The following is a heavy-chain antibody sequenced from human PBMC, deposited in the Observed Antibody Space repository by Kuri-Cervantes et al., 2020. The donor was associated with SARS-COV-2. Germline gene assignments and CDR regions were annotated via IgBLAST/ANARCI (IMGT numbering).Heavy chain of an antibody. CDR1: GGSVSSGSYY. J-gene: IGHJ4*02. CDR2: IYYSGST. Sequence: SETLSLTCTVSGGSVSSGSYYWSWIRQPPGKGLEWIGYIYYSGSTNHNPSLKSRVTISVDTSKNQFSLKLSSVTAADTAVYYCARNYYYDSSGYLNWGQGTLVTVSS. CDR3: ARNYYYDSSGYLN. V-gene: IGHV4-61*01. D-gene: IGHD3-22*01.